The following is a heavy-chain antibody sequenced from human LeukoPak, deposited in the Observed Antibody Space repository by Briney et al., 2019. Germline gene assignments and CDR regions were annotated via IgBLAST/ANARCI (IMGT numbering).Heavy chain of an antibody. V-gene: IGHV1-18*01. CDR1: GYTFTSYG. CDR2: ISAYNGNT. J-gene: IGHJ6*03. Sequence: ASVRVSCKASGYTFTSYGISWVRQAPGQGLEWMGWISAYNGNTNYAQKLQGRVTMTTDTSTSTAYMELRSLRSDDTAVYYCARGYNYYDSSGYYQYYYYYMDVWGKGTTVTVSS. CDR3: ARGYNYYDSSGYYQYYYYYMDV. D-gene: IGHD3-22*01.